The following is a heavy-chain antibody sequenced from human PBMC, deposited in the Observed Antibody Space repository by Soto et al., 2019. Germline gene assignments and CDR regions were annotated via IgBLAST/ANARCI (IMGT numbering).Heavy chain of an antibody. CDR2: INHSGST. J-gene: IGHJ4*02. D-gene: IGHD2-2*01. CDR3: ARANCSSTSCYFGQWRSFDY. CDR1: GGSFSGYY. V-gene: IGHV4-34*01. Sequence: SETLSLTCAVYGGSFSGYYWSWIRQPPGKGLEWIGEINHSGSTNYNPSLKSRVTISVDTSKNQFSLKLSSVTAADTAVYYCARANCSSTSCYFGQWRSFDYWGQGTLVTVSS.